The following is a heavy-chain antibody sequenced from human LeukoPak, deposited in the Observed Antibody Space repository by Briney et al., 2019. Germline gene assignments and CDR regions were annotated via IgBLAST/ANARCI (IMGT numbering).Heavy chain of an antibody. V-gene: IGHV1-2*02. Sequence: ASVKVSCKASGFTFKDYYIHWMRQAPGQGLEWMGWINPKTGDTNFAKRFQGRVTMTRDTSISTVYMELNRLTSDDTALYYCARVGYCSGDRCYLHFDYWGQGTLVTVSS. CDR1: GFTFKDYY. CDR2: INPKTGDT. D-gene: IGHD2-15*01. CDR3: ARVGYCSGDRCYLHFDY. J-gene: IGHJ4*02.